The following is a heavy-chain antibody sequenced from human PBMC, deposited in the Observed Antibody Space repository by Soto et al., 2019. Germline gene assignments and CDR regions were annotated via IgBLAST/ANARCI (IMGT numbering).Heavy chain of an antibody. CDR2: IYYSGIT. Sequence: SETLSLTCTVSGGSITSNSCYWDWIRQPPGKGLEWIGSIYYSGITYYNPSLKSRVTISVDTSKNQFSLKLSSVTAADTAVYYCARPLFGRGNWFDPWGQGTLVTVSS. CDR3: ARPLFGRGNWFDP. CDR1: GGSITSNSCY. V-gene: IGHV4-39*07. J-gene: IGHJ5*02. D-gene: IGHD3-10*01.